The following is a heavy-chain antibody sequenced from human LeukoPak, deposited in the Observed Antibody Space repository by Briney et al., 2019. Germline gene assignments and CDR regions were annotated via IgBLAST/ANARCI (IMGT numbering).Heavy chain of an antibody. Sequence: SETLSLTCTVSGGSISSYYWSWIRQPAGKGLEWIGRIYTSGSTNYNPSLKSRVTMSVDTSKNQFSLKLSSVTAGDTAVYYCARVDGSCSGGSCPSGNWFDPWGQGTLVTVSS. CDR3: ARVDGSCSGGSCPSGNWFDP. CDR1: GGSISSYY. V-gene: IGHV4-4*07. D-gene: IGHD2-15*01. J-gene: IGHJ5*02. CDR2: IYTSGST.